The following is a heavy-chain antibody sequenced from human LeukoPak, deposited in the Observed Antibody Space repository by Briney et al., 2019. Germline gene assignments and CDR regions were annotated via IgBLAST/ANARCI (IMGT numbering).Heavy chain of an antibody. J-gene: IGHJ4*02. CDR1: GFTVSSNY. CDR3: ARVYSFGQNVDDY. V-gene: IGHV3-66*01. D-gene: IGHD1-26*01. CDR2: IYSGGST. Sequence: GGSLRLSCAASGFTVSSNYMSWVRQAPVKGLEWVSVIYSGGSTYYADSVKGRFTISRDNSKNTLYLQMNSLRAEDTAVYYCARVYSFGQNVDDYWGQGTLVTVSS.